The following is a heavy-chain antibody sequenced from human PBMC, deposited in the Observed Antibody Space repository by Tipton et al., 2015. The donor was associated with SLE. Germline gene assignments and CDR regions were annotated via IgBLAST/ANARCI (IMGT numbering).Heavy chain of an antibody. Sequence: TLSLTCAVSGGSISSGGYSWSWIRQPPGKGLEWIGEINHSGSTNYNPSLKSRVTISVDTSKNQFSLKLSSVTAADTAVYYCARESVNSGAPTLDYWGQGTLVTVSS. CDR1: GGSISSGGYS. CDR3: ARESVNSGAPTLDY. D-gene: IGHD1-26*01. V-gene: IGHV4-30-2*01. J-gene: IGHJ4*02. CDR2: INHSGST.